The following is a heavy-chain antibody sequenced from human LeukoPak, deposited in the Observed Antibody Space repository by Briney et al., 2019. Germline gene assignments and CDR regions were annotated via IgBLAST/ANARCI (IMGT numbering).Heavy chain of an antibody. V-gene: IGHV3-23*01. D-gene: IGHD6-19*01. Sequence: GGSLRLSCAASGFTFSGYGMHCVRQAPGKGLEWVSAISGSGGSTYYADSVKGRFTISRDNSKNTLYLQMNSLRAEDTAVYYCAIGGLAVHFDYWGQGTLVTVSS. J-gene: IGHJ4*02. CDR1: GFTFSGYG. CDR3: AIGGLAVHFDY. CDR2: ISGSGGST.